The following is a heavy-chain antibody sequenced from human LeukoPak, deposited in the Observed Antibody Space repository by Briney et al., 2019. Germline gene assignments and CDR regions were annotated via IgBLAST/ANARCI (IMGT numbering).Heavy chain of an antibody. D-gene: IGHD5-12*01. CDR3: AKGGSGYDQIDY. CDR1: GFTFRSCE. J-gene: IGHJ4*02. V-gene: IGHV3-30*18. CDR2: ISYDGSNK. Sequence: GGSLRLSCAASGFTFRSCELSWVRQAPGKGLEWVAVISYDGSNKYYADSVKGRFTISRDNSKNTLYLQMNSLRAEDTAVYYCAKGGSGYDQIDYWGQGTLVTVSS.